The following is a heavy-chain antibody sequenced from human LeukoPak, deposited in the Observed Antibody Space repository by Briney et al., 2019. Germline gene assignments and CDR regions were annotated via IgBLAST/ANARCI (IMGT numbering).Heavy chain of an antibody. CDR1: GFTFSSYA. V-gene: IGHV3-23*01. Sequence: GGSLRLSCAASGFTFSSYAMSLVRQAPGKGLEWVSAISGSGGSTYYADSVKGRSTISRDNSKNTLYLQMNSLRAEDTAVYYCAKGYSGYDYFDYWGQGTLVTVSS. J-gene: IGHJ4*02. D-gene: IGHD5-12*01. CDR2: ISGSGGST. CDR3: AKGYSGYDYFDY.